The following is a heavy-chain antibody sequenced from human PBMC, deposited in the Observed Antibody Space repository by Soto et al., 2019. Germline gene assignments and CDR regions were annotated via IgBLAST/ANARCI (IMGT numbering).Heavy chain of an antibody. Sequence: EAQMVDSGGGLVQPGGPLRLSCAASGFTVSSNYMSWVRQAPGKGLEWGPITYSGGNTYYEDSVRGRFNITRDDSKNTLYLQMISLMTDEKAVDYCGPRGQQLGRGSFDFWGRGTLVTVSS. CDR3: GPRGQQLGRGSFDF. J-gene: IGHJ5*01. D-gene: IGHD6-13*01. CDR2: TYSGGNT. V-gene: IGHV3-66*01. CDR1: GFTVSSNY.